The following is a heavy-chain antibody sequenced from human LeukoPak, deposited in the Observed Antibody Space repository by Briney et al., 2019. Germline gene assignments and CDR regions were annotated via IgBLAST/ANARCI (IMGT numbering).Heavy chain of an antibody. V-gene: IGHV4-34*01. CDR3: ARGAPLMNWFDP. CDR1: GGFSSGYF. CDR2: SNHSGST. J-gene: IGHJ5*02. Sequence: SALMLLSAAADGGFSSGYFCSWLRPPPGRLLEWIGESNHSGSTNYNPALKSRVTISVNTTNNQFPLKLSSVTAADTAVYYCARGAPLMNWFDPWGQGTLVTVSS.